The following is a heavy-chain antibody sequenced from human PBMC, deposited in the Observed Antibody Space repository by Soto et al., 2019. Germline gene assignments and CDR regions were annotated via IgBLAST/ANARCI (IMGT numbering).Heavy chain of an antibody. CDR2: FDNEDGET. J-gene: IGHJ4*02. V-gene: IGHV1-24*01. CDR3: ATLYSGSYFLSGLVDX. Sequence: VKVSCKVSGYTLTELSMHWVRQAPGKGLEWMGGFDNEDGETIYAQKFQGRVTMTEDTSTDTAYMELSSLRSEDTAVYYFATLYSGSYFLSGLVDXWGQVTLVTVSX. CDR1: GYTLTELS. D-gene: IGHD1-26*01.